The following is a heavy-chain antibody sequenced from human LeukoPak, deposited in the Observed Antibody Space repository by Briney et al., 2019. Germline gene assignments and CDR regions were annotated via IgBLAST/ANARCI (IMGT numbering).Heavy chain of an antibody. J-gene: IGHJ4*02. CDR3: AISQWLEYYFDY. CDR1: GFTFSSYG. V-gene: IGHV3-30*03. D-gene: IGHD6-19*01. Sequence: PGGSLRLSCAASGFTFSSYGMHWVRQAPGKGLEWVAVISYDGSNKYYADSVKGRFTISRDNSKNTLYLQMNSLRAEDTAVYYCAISQWLEYYFDYWGQGTLVTVSS. CDR2: ISYDGSNK.